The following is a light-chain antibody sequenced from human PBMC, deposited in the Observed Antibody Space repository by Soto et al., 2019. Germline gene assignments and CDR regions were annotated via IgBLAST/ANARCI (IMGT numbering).Light chain of an antibody. CDR1: SSNIGAGYD. CDR2: GNS. V-gene: IGLV1-40*01. Sequence: QPVLTQPPSVSGAPGQRVTISCNGSSSNIGAGYDVHWYQQLPGTAPKLLIYGNSNRPSGVPDRFSGSKSGTSASLAITGLQAEDEADYYCQSYDSSLSGYVFGTGTQLTVL. CDR3: QSYDSSLSGYV. J-gene: IGLJ7*01.